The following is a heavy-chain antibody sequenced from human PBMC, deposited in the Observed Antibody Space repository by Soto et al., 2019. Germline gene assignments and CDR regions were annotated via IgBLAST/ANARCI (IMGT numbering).Heavy chain of an antibody. CDR2: IYYSGST. CDR3: AREFSGGGGLMVRVRPSVFDV. J-gene: IGHJ6*02. CDR1: GGSISSYY. D-gene: IGHD3-10*01. V-gene: IGHV4-59*01. Sequence: QVQLQESGPGLVKPSETLSLTCTVSGGSISSYYWSWIRQPPGKGLEWIGYIYYSGSTNYNPSLKSRVTISVDTSKNQFSLKLSSVTAADTAVYYCAREFSGGGGLMVRVRPSVFDVWGQGTTVTVSS.